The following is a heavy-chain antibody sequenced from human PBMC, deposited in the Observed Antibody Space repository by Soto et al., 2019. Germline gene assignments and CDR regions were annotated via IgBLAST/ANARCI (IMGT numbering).Heavy chain of an antibody. V-gene: IGHV1-18*01. Sequence: ASVKVSCKASGYTFTNYGFSWVRQAPGQGLELMGWISVYNGDTNFAQKFQARVTLTTETSTSTAYMELRNLRTDETAVYYCARSGRYYCGDNAYWGQGTLVTVSS. CDR1: GYTFTNYG. CDR3: ARSGRYYCGDNAY. CDR2: ISVYNGDT. J-gene: IGHJ4*02. D-gene: IGHD2-21*02.